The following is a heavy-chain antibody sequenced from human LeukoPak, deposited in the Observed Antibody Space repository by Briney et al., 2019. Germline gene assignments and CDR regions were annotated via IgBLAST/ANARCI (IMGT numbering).Heavy chain of an antibody. Sequence: GASVKVSCKASGYTFTGYYMHWVRQAPGQGLEWMGWINPNSGGTNYAQKFQGRVTMTRDTSISSAYMELSRLRSDDTAVYYCAREGAMVRGVHDAFDIWGQGTMVTVSS. CDR2: INPNSGGT. V-gene: IGHV1-2*02. CDR3: AREGAMVRGVHDAFDI. D-gene: IGHD3-10*01. CDR1: GYTFTGYY. J-gene: IGHJ3*02.